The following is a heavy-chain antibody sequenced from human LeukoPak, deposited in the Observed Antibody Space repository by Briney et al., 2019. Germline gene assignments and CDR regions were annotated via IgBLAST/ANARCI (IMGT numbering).Heavy chain of an antibody. D-gene: IGHD6-13*01. CDR2: IYYSGST. Sequence: SSETLSLTCTVSGGSISSSSYYWGWIRQPPGKGLEWIGSIYYSGSTYYNPSLKSRVTISVDTSKNQFSLKLSSVTAADTAVYYCARDLESSSWIRKKPTYNWFDPWGQGTLVTVSS. CDR3: ARDLESSSWIRKKPTYNWFDP. J-gene: IGHJ5*02. V-gene: IGHV4-39*07. CDR1: GGSISSSSYY.